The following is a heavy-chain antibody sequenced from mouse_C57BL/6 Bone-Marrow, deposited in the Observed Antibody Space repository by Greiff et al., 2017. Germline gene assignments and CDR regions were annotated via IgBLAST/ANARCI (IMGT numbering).Heavy chain of an antibody. D-gene: IGHD2-1*01. CDR2: IYPGSGST. CDR3: ARWVAFYYGNYVGAMDY. Sequence: QVQLKQPGAELVKPGASVKMSCKASGYTFTSYWITWVKQRPGQGLEWIGDIYPGSGSTNYNEKFKSKATLTVDTSSSTAYMQLSSLTSEDSAVYYCARWVAFYYGNYVGAMDYWGQGTSVTVSS. CDR1: GYTFTSYW. V-gene: IGHV1-55*01. J-gene: IGHJ4*01.